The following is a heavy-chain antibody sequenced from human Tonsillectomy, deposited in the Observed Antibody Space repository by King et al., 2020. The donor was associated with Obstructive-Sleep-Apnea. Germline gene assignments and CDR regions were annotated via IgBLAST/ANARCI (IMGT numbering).Heavy chain of an antibody. CDR3: ARDFAYYYDTSGYFDY. J-gene: IGHJ4*02. CDR2: IYHRGST. CDR1: GYSISSGYY. D-gene: IGHD3-22*01. V-gene: IGHV4-38-2*02. Sequence: VQMQESGPGLVTPSETLSLTCTVSGYSISSGYYWGWIRQPPGKGLEWIGSIYHRGSTYYNPSLKSRVTISVDTSKNQFSLKLSSVTAADTAVYYCARDFAYYYDTSGYFDYWGQGTLVTVSS.